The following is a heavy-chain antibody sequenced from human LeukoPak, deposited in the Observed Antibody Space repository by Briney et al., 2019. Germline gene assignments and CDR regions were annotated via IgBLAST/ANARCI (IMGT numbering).Heavy chain of an antibody. Sequence: AETLSLTCAGYGGSFSGYYWSWIRQPPGKGLEWIGEINHSGSSNYNPSLKSRVTISVDTSKNQFSLKLSSVTAADTAVYYCARGRTRPGVVVVAATPGVRAFRFDPWGQGTLVTVSS. V-gene: IGHV4-34*01. CDR2: INHSGSS. CDR1: GGSFSGYY. J-gene: IGHJ5*02. CDR3: ARGRTRPGVVVVAATPGVRAFRFDP. D-gene: IGHD2-15*01.